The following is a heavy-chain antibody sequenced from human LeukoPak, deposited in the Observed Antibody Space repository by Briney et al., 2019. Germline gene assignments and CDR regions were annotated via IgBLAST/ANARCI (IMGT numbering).Heavy chain of an antibody. V-gene: IGHV4-39*07. D-gene: IGHD2-21*02. J-gene: IGHJ4*02. CDR1: GGSISSSSYY. Sequence: SETLSLTCTVSGGSISSSSYYWGWIRQPPGKGLEWIGSIYYSGSTYYNPSLKSRVTISVDTSKNQFSLKLSSVTAADTAVYYCASSGLAYCGGDCYFPFDYWGQGTLVTVSS. CDR2: IYYSGST. CDR3: ASSGLAYCGGDCYFPFDY.